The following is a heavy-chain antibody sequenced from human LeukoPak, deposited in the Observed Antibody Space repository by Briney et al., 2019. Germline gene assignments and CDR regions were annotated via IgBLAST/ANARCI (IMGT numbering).Heavy chain of an antibody. Sequence: SETLSLTCTVSGGSIGSSPYYWVWIRQPPGKGLEWIGSMYYSGNTYYKPSLKNRVTISVDTSKNQFSLKLRSVTAADTAVYYCARHDYYNSVNWFDPWGQGALVTVSS. CDR2: MYYSGNT. D-gene: IGHD3-10*01. CDR1: GGSIGSSPYY. CDR3: ARHDYYNSVNWFDP. J-gene: IGHJ5*02. V-gene: IGHV4-39*01.